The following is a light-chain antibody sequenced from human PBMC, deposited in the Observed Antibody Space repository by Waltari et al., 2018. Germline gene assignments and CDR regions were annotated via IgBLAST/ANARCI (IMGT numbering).Light chain of an antibody. CDR1: HSISTY. CDR2: DAS. Sequence: EIVLTQSPATLSLSPGERATLSCRASHSISTYLAWYQQKPGQPPRLLFFDASNRATGIPARFSGRGSGTDFTLTISSLEPEDFAIYYCQQRTDWLSFGGGTKVEIK. CDR3: QQRTDWLS. V-gene: IGKV3-11*01. J-gene: IGKJ4*01.